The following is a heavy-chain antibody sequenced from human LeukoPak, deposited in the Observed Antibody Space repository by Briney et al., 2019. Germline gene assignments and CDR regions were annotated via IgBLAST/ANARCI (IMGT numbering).Heavy chain of an antibody. CDR1: GGSISSSSYY. V-gene: IGHV4-39*07. J-gene: IGHJ4*02. CDR2: IYHSGST. CDR3: AREKAGYYYDSSGSYFDY. D-gene: IGHD3-22*01. Sequence: SETLSLTCTVSGGSISSSSYYWGWIRQPPGKGLEWIGSIYHSGSTNYNPSLKSRVTISVDKSKNQFSLKLSSVTAADTAVYYCAREKAGYYYDSSGSYFDYWGQGTLVTVSS.